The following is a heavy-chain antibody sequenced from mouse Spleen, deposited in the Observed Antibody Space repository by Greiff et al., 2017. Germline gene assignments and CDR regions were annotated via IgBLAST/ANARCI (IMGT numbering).Heavy chain of an antibody. Sequence: QVQLQQPGAELVMPGASVKLSCKASGYTFTSYWMHWVKQRPGQGLEWIGEIDPSDSYTNYNQKFKGKATLTVDKSSSTAYMQLSSLTSEDSAVYYCATMDYWGQGTSVTVSS. CDR2: IDPSDSYT. CDR1: GYTFTSYW. CDR3: ATMDY. V-gene: IGHV1-69*01. J-gene: IGHJ4*01.